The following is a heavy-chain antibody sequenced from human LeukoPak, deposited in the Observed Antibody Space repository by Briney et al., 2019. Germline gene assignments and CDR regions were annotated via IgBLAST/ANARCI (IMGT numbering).Heavy chain of an antibody. CDR2: IYYSGST. CDR1: GGSISSYY. D-gene: IGHD3-10*01. Sequence: PSETLSLTCTVSGGSISSYYWSWIRQPPGKGLEWIGYIYYSGSTNYNPSLKSRVTISVDTSKNQFSLKLSSVTAADTAVYYCASSLWFGSMGFGYWGQGTLVTVSS. CDR3: ASSLWFGSMGFGY. J-gene: IGHJ4*02. V-gene: IGHV4-59*01.